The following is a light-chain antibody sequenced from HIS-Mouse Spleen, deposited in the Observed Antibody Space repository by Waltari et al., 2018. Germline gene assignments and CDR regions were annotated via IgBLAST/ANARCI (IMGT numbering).Light chain of an antibody. Sequence: EIVLTQSPATLSLSPGERATLSCRASQSVSSYLAWYQQKPGQAPRLLIYDASNRPPGIPARFSGSGSGTDFTLTISSLEPEDFAVYYCQQRSNWPKWTFGQGTKVEIK. CDR2: DAS. CDR1: QSVSSY. V-gene: IGKV3-11*01. J-gene: IGKJ1*01. CDR3: QQRSNWPKWT.